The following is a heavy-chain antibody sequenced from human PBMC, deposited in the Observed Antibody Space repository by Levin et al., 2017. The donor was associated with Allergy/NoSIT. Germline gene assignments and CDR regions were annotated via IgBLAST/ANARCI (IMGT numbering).Heavy chain of an antibody. CDR3: ARDGTGYGYAH. CDR2: ISTKNGDT. CDR1: GYIFTTYG. Sequence: AASVKVSCKASGYIFTTYGISWVRQAPGQGLEWLGWISTKNGDTNYARSLQGRGTMTTDTSTSTAYLELRSLRSDDTAVYYCARDGTGYGYAHWGQGSLVTVSS. V-gene: IGHV1-18*01. J-gene: IGHJ4*02. D-gene: IGHD5-18*01.